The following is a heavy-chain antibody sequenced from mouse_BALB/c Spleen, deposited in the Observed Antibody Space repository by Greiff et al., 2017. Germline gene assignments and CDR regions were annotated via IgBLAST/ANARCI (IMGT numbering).Heavy chain of an antibody. D-gene: IGHD2-4*01. CDR3: TRTSTMITTHFDY. CDR2: IYPGNSDT. CDR1: GYTFTSYW. Sequence: EVQLQQSGTVLARPGASVKMSCKASGYTFTSYWMHWVKQRPGQGLEWIGAIYPGNSDTSYNQKFKGKAKLTAVTSTSTAYMELSSLTNEDSAVYYCTRTSTMITTHFDYWGQGTTLTVSS. V-gene: IGHV1-5*01. J-gene: IGHJ2*01.